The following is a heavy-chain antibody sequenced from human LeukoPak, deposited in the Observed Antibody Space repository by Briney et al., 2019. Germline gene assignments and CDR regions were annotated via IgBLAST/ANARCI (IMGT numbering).Heavy chain of an antibody. J-gene: IGHJ6*02. CDR1: GFSFINYG. D-gene: IGHD3-10*01. Sequence: GGSLRLSCAASGFSFINYGMHWVRQAPGKGLEWVASISHDGSNFYYADSVKGRFTISRDNSRNTLYLQMNSLKVEDTAVFYCTKAAAGSGDYGMDVWGQGTTVTV. V-gene: IGHV3-30*18. CDR3: TKAAAGSGDYGMDV. CDR2: ISHDGSNF.